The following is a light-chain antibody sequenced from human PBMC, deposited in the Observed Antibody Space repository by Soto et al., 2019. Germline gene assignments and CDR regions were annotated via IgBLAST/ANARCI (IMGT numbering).Light chain of an antibody. CDR3: QQFNSYLT. CDR1: QDIRTA. J-gene: IGKJ2*01. CDR2: DAS. Sequence: AIQLTQSPSTLSPSVGDRVTISCRTSQDIRTALAWYQQKPGKGPKLLIYDASTLESGVPARFSGSGSGTEFTLTISSLQPEDSATYYCQQFNSYLTFGQGTKLEI. V-gene: IGKV1-13*02.